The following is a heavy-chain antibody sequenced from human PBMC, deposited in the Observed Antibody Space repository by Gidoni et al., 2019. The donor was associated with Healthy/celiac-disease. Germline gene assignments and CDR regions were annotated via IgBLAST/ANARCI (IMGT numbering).Heavy chain of an antibody. CDR1: GGSISSGGYS. CDR3: ARAPYYYGSGSYSNDAFDI. J-gene: IGHJ3*02. D-gene: IGHD3-10*01. V-gene: IGHV4-30-2*01. CDR2: IYHSGST. Sequence: QLQLQESGSGLVKPSQTLSLTCAVSGGSISSGGYSWRWIRQPPGKGLEWIGYIYHSGSTYYNPSLKSRVTISVDRSKNQFSLKLSSVTAADTAVYYCARAPYYYGSGSYSNDAFDIWGQGTMVTVSS.